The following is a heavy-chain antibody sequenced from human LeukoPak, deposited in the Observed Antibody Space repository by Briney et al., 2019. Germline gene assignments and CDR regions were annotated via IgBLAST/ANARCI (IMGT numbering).Heavy chain of an antibody. CDR3: ARWGSDSSGYYFDY. CDR2: IWYDGSNK. CDR1: GFTFSSYG. J-gene: IGHJ4*02. D-gene: IGHD3-22*01. V-gene: IGHV3-33*01. Sequence: GSLRLSCAASGFTFSSYGMHWVRQAPGKGLEWVAVIWYDGSNKYYADSVKGRFTISRDNSKNTLYLQMNSLRAEDTAVYYCARWGSDSSGYYFDYWGQGTLVTVSS.